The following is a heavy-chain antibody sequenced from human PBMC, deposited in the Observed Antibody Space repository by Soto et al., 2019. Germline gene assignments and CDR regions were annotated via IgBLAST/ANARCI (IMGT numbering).Heavy chain of an antibody. V-gene: IGHV3-30*18. CDR2: ISYDGSNK. Sequence: SLRLSCAASGFTFSRYGMHWVRQAPGKGLEWVAVISYDGSNKFYADSVKGRSTISRDNSKNTLYLQMNSLRAEDTAVYYCAKDLYSSETYTYYCGMDVWRQGTTVTVSS. CDR3: AKDLYSSETYTYYCGMDV. D-gene: IGHD3-10*01. J-gene: IGHJ6*02. CDR1: GFTFSRYG.